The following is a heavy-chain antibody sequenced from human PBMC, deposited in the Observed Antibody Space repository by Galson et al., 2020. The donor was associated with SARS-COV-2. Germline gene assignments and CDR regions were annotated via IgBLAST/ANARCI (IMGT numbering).Heavy chain of an antibody. CDR2: ISYDGSNK. J-gene: IGHJ6*02. D-gene: IGHD3-10*01. CDR3: ASDPSDITMVRGEHYYSTVWTS. CDR1: GFTFSSYA. V-gene: IGHV3-30*04. Sequence: GGSLRLSCAASGFTFSSYAMHWVRQAPGKGLEWVAVISYDGSNKYYADSVKGRFTISRDNSKNTLYLQMNSLRAEDTAVYYCASDPSDITMVRGEHYYSTVWTSGAKGPRSPSP.